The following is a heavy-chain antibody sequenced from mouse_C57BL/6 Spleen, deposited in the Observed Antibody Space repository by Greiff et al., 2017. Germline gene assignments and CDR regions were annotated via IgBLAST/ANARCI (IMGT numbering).Heavy chain of an antibody. CDR3: TRITTTVVAFYYFDY. J-gene: IGHJ2*01. Sequence: VQLQQSGAELVRPGASVTLSCKASGYTFTDYEMHWVKQTPVHGLEWIGAIDPETGGTAYNQKFKGKAILTADKSSSTAYMELRSLTSEDSAVYYCTRITTTVVAFYYFDYWGQGTTRTVSS. CDR2: IDPETGGT. V-gene: IGHV1-15*01. D-gene: IGHD1-1*01. CDR1: GYTFTDYE.